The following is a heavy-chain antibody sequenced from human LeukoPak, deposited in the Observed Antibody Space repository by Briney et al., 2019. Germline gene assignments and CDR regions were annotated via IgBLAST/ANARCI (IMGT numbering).Heavy chain of an antibody. Sequence: ASVKVSCKASGYTFTSFDINWVRQATGQGLEWMGWMNPNSGNTGYAQKFQGRVTMTRNTSISTAYMELSSLRSEDTAVYYCASRTYGSGRSFDYWGQGTLVTVSS. J-gene: IGHJ4*02. CDR2: MNPNSGNT. CDR1: GYTFTSFD. D-gene: IGHD3-10*01. V-gene: IGHV1-8*01. CDR3: ASRTYGSGRSFDY.